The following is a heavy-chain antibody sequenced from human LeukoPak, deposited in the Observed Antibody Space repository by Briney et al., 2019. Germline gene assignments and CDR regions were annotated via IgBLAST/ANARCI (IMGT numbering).Heavy chain of an antibody. V-gene: IGHV3-23*01. D-gene: IGHD3-9*01. CDR1: GFTFSSYA. J-gene: IGHJ5*02. Sequence: PGGSLRLSCTASGFTFSSYAMSWVRQAPGKGLEWVSSISGSGGNTYYADSVKGRFTISRDNSKNTLYLQMSSLRAEDTAVYYYAKEGGYDRGLNWFDPWGQGTLVTVSS. CDR2: ISGSGGNT. CDR3: AKEGGYDRGLNWFDP.